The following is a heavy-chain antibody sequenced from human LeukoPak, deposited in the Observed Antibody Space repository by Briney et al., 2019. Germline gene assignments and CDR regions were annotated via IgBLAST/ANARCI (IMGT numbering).Heavy chain of an antibody. J-gene: IGHJ1*01. Sequence: ASVKVSCKASGYTFTSYGISWVRQAPGQGLEWMGWISAYNGNTNYAQKLQGRVTMTTDTSTSTAYMELRSLRSDDTAVYYCARVPYYYDSSGYGNFQHWGQGTLVTVSS. CDR3: ARVPYYYDSSGYGNFQH. CDR2: ISAYNGNT. V-gene: IGHV1-18*01. CDR1: GYTFTSYG. D-gene: IGHD3-22*01.